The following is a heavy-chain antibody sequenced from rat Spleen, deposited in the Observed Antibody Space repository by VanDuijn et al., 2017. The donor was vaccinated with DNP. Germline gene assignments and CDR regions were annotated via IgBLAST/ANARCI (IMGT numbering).Heavy chain of an antibody. CDR1: GITFSDHN. Sequence: EVQLVESGGDLVQPGRSLKLSCAVSGITFSDHNMAWVRQAPKTSLEWVASISTGDGSYYSDSVKGRFSISRDNTKSTLYLQVNSLRSEDTATYYCARHSYYDGSYPYWGQGVMVTVSS. CDR3: ARHSYYDGSYPY. D-gene: IGHD1-12*02. CDR2: ISTGDGS. V-gene: IGHV5S23*01. J-gene: IGHJ2*01.